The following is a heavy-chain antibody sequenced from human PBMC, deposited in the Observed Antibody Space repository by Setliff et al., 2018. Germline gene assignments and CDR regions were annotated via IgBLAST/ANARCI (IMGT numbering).Heavy chain of an antibody. CDR2: INHSGST. D-gene: IGHD6-19*01. CDR3: AREQWLDPPGYYYMDV. CDR1: GGFFSGYY. Sequence: SETLSLTCAVYGGFFSGYYWSWIRQPPGKGLEWIGEINHSGSTNYNPSLKSRVTISVDTSKNQFSLKLNSVTAADMAVYYCAREQWLDPPGYYYMDVWAKGTTVTVSS. V-gene: IGHV4-34*01. J-gene: IGHJ6*03.